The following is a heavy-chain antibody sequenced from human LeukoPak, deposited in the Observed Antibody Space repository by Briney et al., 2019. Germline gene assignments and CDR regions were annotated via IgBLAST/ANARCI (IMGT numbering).Heavy chain of an antibody. CDR1: GFTVSSSY. CDR2: IYSGGST. V-gene: IGHV3-53*01. D-gene: IGHD4-17*01. Sequence: GGSLRLSXAASGFTVSSSYMSWVRQAPGKGLEWVSVIYSGGSTYYADSVKGRFTISSDNSKNTLYLQMNTLRAEDTAVYYCARESTVTTPYFDYWGQGTLVTVAS. CDR3: ARESTVTTPYFDY. J-gene: IGHJ4*02.